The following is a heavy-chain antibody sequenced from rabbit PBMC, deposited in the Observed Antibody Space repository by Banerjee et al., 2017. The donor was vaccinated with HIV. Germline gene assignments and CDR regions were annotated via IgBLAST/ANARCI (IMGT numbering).Heavy chain of an antibody. CDR3: ARDRYVGSSSYYFNL. CDR2: IYTRSGST. V-gene: IGHV1S43*01. D-gene: IGHD8-1*01. Sequence: QQQLEESGGGLVKPGGTLTLTCKASGIDFSSYYYMCWVRQAPGKGPEWIACIYTRSGSTDYASWVNGRFTISRSTSLNTVFLQMTSLTAADTATYFCARDRYVGSSSYYFNLWGPGTLVTVS. J-gene: IGHJ4*01. CDR1: GIDFSSYYY.